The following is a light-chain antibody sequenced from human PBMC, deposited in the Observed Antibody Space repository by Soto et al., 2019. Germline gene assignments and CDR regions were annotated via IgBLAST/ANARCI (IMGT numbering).Light chain of an antibody. CDR2: DAS. V-gene: IGKV3-11*01. Sequence: EIVLTQSPATLSLSPGERATLSCRASQSVSHYLAWYQQKPGQAPRLLIYDASTRATGIPARFSGSGSGTDFTLTISSLEPEDFAVYYCQQRSNRPPWTFGQGTKADIK. J-gene: IGKJ1*01. CDR1: QSVSHY. CDR3: QQRSNRPPWT.